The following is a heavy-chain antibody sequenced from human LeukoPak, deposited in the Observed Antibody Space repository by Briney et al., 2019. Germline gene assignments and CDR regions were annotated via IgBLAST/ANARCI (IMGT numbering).Heavy chain of an antibody. J-gene: IGHJ5*02. Sequence: SEALSLTCAVYGGSFSGYYWSWIRQPPGKGLEWIGEINHSGSTNYNPSLKSRVTISVDTSKNQFSLKLSSVTAADTAVYYCARSRGYCSSTSCRSRTGWFDPWGQGTLVTVSS. CDR2: INHSGST. CDR1: GGSFSGYY. V-gene: IGHV4-34*01. D-gene: IGHD2-2*01. CDR3: ARSRGYCSSTSCRSRTGWFDP.